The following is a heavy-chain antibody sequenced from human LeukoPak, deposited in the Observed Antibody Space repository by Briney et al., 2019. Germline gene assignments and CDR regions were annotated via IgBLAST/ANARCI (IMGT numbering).Heavy chain of an antibody. CDR2: INHSGST. CDR3: ARGQYYYDSSGYYNY. V-gene: IGHV4-34*01. J-gene: IGHJ4*02. CDR1: GGSFSGYY. D-gene: IGHD3-22*01. Sequence: SETLSLTCAVYGGSFSGYYWSWIRQPPGKGLEWIGEINHSGSTNYNPSLKSRVTMSVDTSKNQFSLKLSSVTAADTAVYYCARGQYYYDSSGYYNYWGQGTLVTVSS.